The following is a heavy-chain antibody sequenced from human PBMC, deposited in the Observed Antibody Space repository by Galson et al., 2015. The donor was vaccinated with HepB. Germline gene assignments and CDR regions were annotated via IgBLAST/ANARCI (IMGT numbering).Heavy chain of an antibody. V-gene: IGHV3-9*01. CDR2: VSWNSGNR. CDR1: GFKFDDYA. Sequence: SLRLSCAASGFKFDDYAMHWVRQAPGKGLEWVSGVSWNSGNRDHADSVKGRFTSPRDNAKNSVFLQMNSLRVEDTAVYFCARVLVGWNPINYFYYGIDVWGQGTTVTVSS. D-gene: IGHD1-1*01. J-gene: IGHJ6*02. CDR3: ARVLVGWNPINYFYYGIDV.